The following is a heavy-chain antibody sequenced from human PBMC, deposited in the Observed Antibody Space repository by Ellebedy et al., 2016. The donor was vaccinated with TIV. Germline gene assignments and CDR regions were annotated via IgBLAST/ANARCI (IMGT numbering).Heavy chain of an antibody. J-gene: IGHJ4*02. D-gene: IGHD4-17*01. CDR1: GFTFTNSA. V-gene: IGHV1-58*01. CDR3: AAESYGDYVGYFDY. CDR2: IVVGSGNT. Sequence: SVKVSCXASGFTFTNSAVQWVRQARGQRLELIGWIVVGSGNTNYAQKFQERVTITRDMSTSTAYMELSSLRSEDTAVYYCAAESYGDYVGYFDYWGQGTLVTVSS.